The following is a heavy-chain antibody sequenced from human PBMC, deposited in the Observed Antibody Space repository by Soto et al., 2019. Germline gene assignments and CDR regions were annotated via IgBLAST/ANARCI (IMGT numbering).Heavy chain of an antibody. J-gene: IGHJ5*02. CDR3: AKGDSSWVSWFDP. V-gene: IGHV1-2*02. CDR1: GYTFTAQY. D-gene: IGHD6-19*01. CDR2: INPTTGAT. Sequence: ASVKVSCKASGYTFTAQYLHWVRKAPGEGLEWMGWINPTTGATRYAQKFQGRVTMTRDTSMSTANLEVRSLRPDDTAVYYCAKGDSSWVSWFDPWGQGTLVTVSS.